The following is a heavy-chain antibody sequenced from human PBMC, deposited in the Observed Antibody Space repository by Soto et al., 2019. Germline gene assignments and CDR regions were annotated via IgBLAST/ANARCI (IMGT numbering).Heavy chain of an antibody. D-gene: IGHD5-12*01. Sequence: GGSLRLSCAASGFTFSSYAMSWVRQAPGKGLEWVSAISGSGGSTYYADSVKGRFTISRDNSKNTLYLQMNSLRAEDTAVYYCAKDMRIVATIRAPLYYYYGMDVWGQGTTVTVSS. J-gene: IGHJ6*02. CDR2: ISGSGGST. V-gene: IGHV3-23*01. CDR3: AKDMRIVATIRAPLYYYYGMDV. CDR1: GFTFSSYA.